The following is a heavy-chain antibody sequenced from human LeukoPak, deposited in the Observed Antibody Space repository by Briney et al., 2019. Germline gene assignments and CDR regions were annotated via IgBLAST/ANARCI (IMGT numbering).Heavy chain of an antibody. J-gene: IGHJ6*03. CDR1: GDSISSYY. CDR2: IYYSGST. CDR3: ARGEAAAPYYYYMDV. Sequence: SETLSLTCTVSGDSISSYYWNWIRQPPGKGLEWIGSIYYSGSTYYNPSLKSRVTISVDTSKNQFSLKLSSVTAADTAVYYCARGEAAAPYYYYMDVWGKGTTVTVSS. D-gene: IGHD6-13*01. V-gene: IGHV4-39*07.